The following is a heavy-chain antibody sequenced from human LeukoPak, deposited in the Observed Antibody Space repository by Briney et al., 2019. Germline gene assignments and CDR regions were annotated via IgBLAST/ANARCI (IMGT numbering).Heavy chain of an antibody. CDR1: GFTFSSYE. Sequence: GGSLRLSCAASGFTFSSYEMNWVRQAPGKGLEWVSYISSSGSTIYYADSVKGRFTISRDNAKNSLYLQMNSPRAEDTAVYYCARGITIFFDYWGQGTLVTVSS. D-gene: IGHD3-9*01. CDR3: ARGITIFFDY. J-gene: IGHJ4*02. V-gene: IGHV3-48*03. CDR2: ISSSGSTI.